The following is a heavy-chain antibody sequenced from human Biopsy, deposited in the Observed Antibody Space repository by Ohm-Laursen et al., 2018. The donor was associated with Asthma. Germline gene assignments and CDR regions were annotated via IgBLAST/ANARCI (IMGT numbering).Heavy chain of an antibody. V-gene: IGHV1-69*13. J-gene: IGHJ6*02. CDR2: IMTVFGTT. CDR1: GGTFSNFA. Sequence: SVKVSCKAPGGTFSNFAISWVRQAPGQGLEWLGGIMTVFGTTNYAQKFQGRVTIPADESTSTAYMEVTSLRSEDPAIYYCARCQVGYSSGWSLLLKKIYYSGMDVWGQGTAVTASS. CDR3: ARCQVGYSSGWSLLLKKIYYSGMDV. D-gene: IGHD6-19*01.